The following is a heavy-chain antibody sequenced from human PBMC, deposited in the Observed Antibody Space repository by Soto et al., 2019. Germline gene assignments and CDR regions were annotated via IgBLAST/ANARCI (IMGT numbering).Heavy chain of an antibody. D-gene: IGHD2-21*01. J-gene: IGHJ4*02. CDR2: VSIDENDR. CDR1: GFSLSNFP. CDR3: ARDRYWTFDY. Sequence: PGGSLRLSCVASGFSLSNFPMYWVRRAPGKGLEWVAVVSIDENDRRYADSMKGRFTISRDSSKNTLYLQIDGLTIEDTAVYHCARDRYWTFDYWGQGTLVTVSS. V-gene: IGHV3-30-3*01.